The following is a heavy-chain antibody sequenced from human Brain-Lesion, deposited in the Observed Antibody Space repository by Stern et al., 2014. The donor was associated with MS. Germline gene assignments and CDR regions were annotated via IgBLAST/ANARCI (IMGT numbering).Heavy chain of an antibody. CDR1: GYIFTGYY. Sequence: QMQLVQSGAEVKKPGASVKVSCKTSGYIFTGYYIHWVRQAPGQGLEWIAWINPNTGGTKYAQKFQGRVTLSSDTSLRPAYVELSSLTSDDTAVYYCARDQRGITIFGVVTDYYYLGMDVWGQGTTVTVSS. CDR2: INPNTGGT. D-gene: IGHD3-3*01. CDR3: ARDQRGITIFGVVTDYYYLGMDV. V-gene: IGHV1-2*02. J-gene: IGHJ6*02.